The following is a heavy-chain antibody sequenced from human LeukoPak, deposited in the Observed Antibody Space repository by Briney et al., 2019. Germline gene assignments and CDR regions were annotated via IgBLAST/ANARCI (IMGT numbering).Heavy chain of an antibody. J-gene: IGHJ4*02. CDR1: GFTFSSYG. V-gene: IGHV4-59*01. Sequence: PGGSLRLSCAASGFTFSSYGMHWIRQPPGKGLEWIGYIYYSGSTNYNPSLKSRVTISVDTSKNQFSLKLSSVTAADTAVYYCARGDPGFDYWGQGTLVTVSS. CDR2: IYYSGST. CDR3: ARGDPGFDY. D-gene: IGHD3-10*01.